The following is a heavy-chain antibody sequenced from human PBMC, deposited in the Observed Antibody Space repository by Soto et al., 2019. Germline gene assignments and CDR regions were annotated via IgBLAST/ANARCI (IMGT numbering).Heavy chain of an antibody. J-gene: IGHJ5*02. V-gene: IGHV4-59*01. CDR1: GGSISSYY. CDR2: IYYNGST. CDR3: ACGGIAAAGTGWFDP. Sequence: SETLSLTCTVSGGSISSYYWSWIRQPPGKGLEWIGYIYYNGSTKYKPSLKSRITITVKTSKKQLSMKLSSLTAADTAVYYCACGGIAAAGTGWFDPWGQGTLVTVSS. D-gene: IGHD6-13*01.